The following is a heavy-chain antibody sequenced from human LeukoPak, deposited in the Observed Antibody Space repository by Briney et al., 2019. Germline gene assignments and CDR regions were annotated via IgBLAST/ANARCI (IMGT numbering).Heavy chain of an antibody. CDR1: TDSLTSNW. V-gene: IGHV4-4*02. J-gene: IGHJ4*02. CDR2: VHKSGST. CDR3: AKEIVGAPTPGAY. D-gene: IGHD1-26*01. Sequence: PSETLSLTCAVSTDSLTSNWWSWVRQPPGKGLEGIGEVHKSGSTNYYPSLQSRVTISIDKSKNQIALELTSVTAADTAVYYCAKEIVGAPTPGAYWGQGILVTVSS.